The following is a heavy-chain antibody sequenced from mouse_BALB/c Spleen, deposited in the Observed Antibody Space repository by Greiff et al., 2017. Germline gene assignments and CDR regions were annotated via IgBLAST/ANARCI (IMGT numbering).Heavy chain of an antibody. CDR1: GYTFTSYY. CDR2: INPSNGGT. Sequence: QVQLKESGAELVKPGASVKLSCKASGYTFTSYYMYWVKQRPGQGLEWIGEINPSNGGTNFNEKFKSKATLTVDKSSSTAYMQLSSLTSEDSAVYYCTRSGLRPFDYWGQGTTLTVSS. J-gene: IGHJ2*01. D-gene: IGHD2-4*01. V-gene: IGHV1S81*02. CDR3: TRSGLRPFDY.